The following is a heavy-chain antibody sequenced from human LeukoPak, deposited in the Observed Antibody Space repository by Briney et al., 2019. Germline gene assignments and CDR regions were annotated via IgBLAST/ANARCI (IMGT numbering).Heavy chain of an antibody. V-gene: IGHV4-34*01. Sequence: SETLSLTCAVYGGSFSGYYWSWICQPPGKGLEWIGEINHSGSTNYNPSLKSRVTISVDTSKNQFSLKLSSVTAADTAVYYCARGPARFDPWGQGTLVTVSS. J-gene: IGHJ5*02. CDR3: ARGPARFDP. CDR2: INHSGST. CDR1: GGSFSGYY.